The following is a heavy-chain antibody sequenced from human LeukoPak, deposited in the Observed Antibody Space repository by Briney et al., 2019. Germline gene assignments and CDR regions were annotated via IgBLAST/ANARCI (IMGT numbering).Heavy chain of an antibody. J-gene: IGHJ4*02. Sequence: SETLSLTCTVSGGSISSYYWSWIRQPPGKGLEWIGYIYYSGSTNYNPSLKSRVTISVDTSKNQFSLKLSSVTAADTAVYYCARWGRTTGYFDYWGQGTLVTVSS. D-gene: IGHD1-1*01. CDR2: IYYSGST. CDR1: GGSISSYY. CDR3: ARWGRTTGYFDY. V-gene: IGHV4-59*01.